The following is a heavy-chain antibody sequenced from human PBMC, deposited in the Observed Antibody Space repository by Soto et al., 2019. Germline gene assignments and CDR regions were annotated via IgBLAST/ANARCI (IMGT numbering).Heavy chain of an antibody. J-gene: IGHJ6*01. CDR1: GGSISSSSYY. CDR3: ARQVRGPTPPPNYYYGLDV. V-gene: IGHV4-39*01. Sequence: PSETLSLTCTVSGGSISSSSYYWGWIRQPPGKGLEWIGSIYYSGSTYYNPSLKSRVTISVDTSKNQFSLKLSSVTAADTAVYYCARQVRGPTPPPNYYYGLDVWGQGTTVT. D-gene: IGHD3-10*01. CDR2: IYYSGST.